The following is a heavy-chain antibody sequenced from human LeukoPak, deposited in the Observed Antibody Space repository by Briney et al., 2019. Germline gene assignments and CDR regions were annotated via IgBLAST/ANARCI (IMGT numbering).Heavy chain of an antibody. CDR2: IIPVIGIQ. Sequence: SVKVSCTTSGGSLSGHSINWVRQAPGQGFEWMGRIIPVIGIQKYAYRFQDRVTITTDRSTQTVYLDLRSLRSDDTAVSSCASDYVSTHYRDDNQGLFDDWGQGTLVTVSS. D-gene: IGHD1-14*01. CDR3: ASDYVSTHYRDDNQGLFDD. V-gene: IGHV1-69*02. CDR1: GGSLSGHS. J-gene: IGHJ4*02.